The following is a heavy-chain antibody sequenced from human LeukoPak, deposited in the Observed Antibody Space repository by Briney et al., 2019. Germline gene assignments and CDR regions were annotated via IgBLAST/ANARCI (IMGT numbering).Heavy chain of an antibody. CDR2: INPSGGST. Sequence: ASVKVSCKASGYTFTSYYMHWVRQAPGQGLEWMGIINPSGGSTSYAQKFQGRVTMTRDTSTSTVYMELSSLRSEDTAVYYCAREGDHDILTGYYDYYYYYYMDVWGKGATVTISS. CDR1: GYTFTSYY. CDR3: AREGDHDILTGYYDYYYYYYMDV. J-gene: IGHJ6*03. V-gene: IGHV1-46*01. D-gene: IGHD3-9*01.